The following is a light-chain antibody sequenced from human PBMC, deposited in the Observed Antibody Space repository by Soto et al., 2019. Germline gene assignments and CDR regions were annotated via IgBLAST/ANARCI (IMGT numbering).Light chain of an antibody. CDR3: QQYNNWHRGR. J-gene: IGKJ1*01. V-gene: IGKV3-15*01. Sequence: EVVLTQSPATLSVSPGDRATLSCRASQYIGSAVAWYHQRSGQAPRLLIYGASTRATGIPARFSGSGSGTEFTLTISSLQSEDFAVYYCQQYNNWHRGRFGQGTKVDIK. CDR1: QYIGSA. CDR2: GAS.